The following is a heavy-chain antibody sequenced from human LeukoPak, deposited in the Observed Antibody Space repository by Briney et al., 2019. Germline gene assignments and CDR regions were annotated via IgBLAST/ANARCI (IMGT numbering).Heavy chain of an antibody. CDR3: ARDVARRYYYYMDV. J-gene: IGHJ6*03. D-gene: IGHD2-21*01. CDR1: GYTFTGYY. CDR2: INPNSGGT. Sequence: GASVKVSCKASGYTFTGYYMHWVRQAPGQGLEWMGWINPNSGGTNYAQKFQGRVTMTRDTSISTAYMELSRLRSDDTAVYYCARDVARRYYYYMDVWGKGTTVTVSS. V-gene: IGHV1-2*02.